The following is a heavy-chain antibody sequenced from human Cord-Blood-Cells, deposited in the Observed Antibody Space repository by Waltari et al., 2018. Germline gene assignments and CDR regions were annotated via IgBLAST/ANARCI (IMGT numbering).Heavy chain of an antibody. V-gene: IGHV3-53*02. D-gene: IGHD6-13*01. CDR2: LYSGGST. CDR1: GFTVSSNY. CDR3: AREWKAAGTHWFDP. J-gene: IGHJ5*02. Sequence: EVQLVETGGGLIQPGGSLRLSCAASGFTVSSNYMSWVRQATGKGVELVSVLYSGGSTYYAYSVKGRFRISRDNSKNTLYLQMNSLRAEDTAVYYCAREWKAAGTHWFDPWGQGTLVTVSS.